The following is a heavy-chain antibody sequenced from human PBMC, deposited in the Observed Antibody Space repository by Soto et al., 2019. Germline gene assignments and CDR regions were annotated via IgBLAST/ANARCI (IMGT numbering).Heavy chain of an antibody. CDR1: GFTFSAYA. D-gene: IGHD2-15*01. J-gene: IGHJ4*02. CDR2: ISYDGTYK. CDR3: ARDPRLGIEVVVSFDN. V-gene: IGHV3-30*04. Sequence: QVQLVESGGGVVQPGRSLRLSCAASGFTFSAYAMHWVRQAPGKGLEWVAFISYDGTYKYYADSVKGRFTISRDNSKNTLFRQMDSLRAEDTAVYYCARDPRLGIEVVVSFDNWGQGTLVSVSS.